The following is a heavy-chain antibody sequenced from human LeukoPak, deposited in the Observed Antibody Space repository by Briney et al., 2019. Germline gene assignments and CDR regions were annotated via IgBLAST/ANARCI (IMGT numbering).Heavy chain of an antibody. J-gene: IGHJ4*02. CDR1: GFTFSSYA. D-gene: IGHD2-2*02. CDR2: ISTSGGSI. Sequence: GASLRLSCAASGFTFSSYAMSWVRQAPGKGLEWVSAISTSGGSIYYADSVKGRFTISRDNSKNTLYLQMNSLRAEDTALYYCASHFCSSSTCYTNYFDYWGQGTLVTVSS. V-gene: IGHV3-23*01. CDR3: ASHFCSSSTCYTNYFDY.